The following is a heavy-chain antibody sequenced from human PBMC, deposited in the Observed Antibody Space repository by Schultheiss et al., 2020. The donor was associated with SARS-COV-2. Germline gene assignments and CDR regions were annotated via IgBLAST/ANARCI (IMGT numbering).Heavy chain of an antibody. CDR2: INHSGST. V-gene: IGHV4-34*01. CDR1: GGSFSGYY. Sequence: SETLSLTCAVYGGSFSGYYWSWIRQPPGKGLEWIWEINHSGSTNYNPSLKSRVTISVDTSKNQFSLKLSSVTAADTAVYYCARDRITGTTWVSYYYYYGMDVWGQGTTVTVSS. J-gene: IGHJ6*02. D-gene: IGHD1-7*01. CDR3: ARDRITGTTWVSYYYYYGMDV.